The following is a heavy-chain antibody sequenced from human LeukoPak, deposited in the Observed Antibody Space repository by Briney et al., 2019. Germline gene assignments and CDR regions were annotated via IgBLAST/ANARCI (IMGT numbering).Heavy chain of an antibody. CDR2: IYYSGST. J-gene: IGHJ6*02. D-gene: IGHD2-2*01. V-gene: IGHV4-59*02. CDR1: GGSVSSYY. Sequence: PSETLSLTCTVSGGSVSSYYWSWIRQPPGKGLEWIGYIYYSGSTNYNPSLKSRVTISVDTSKNQFSLKLSSVTAADTAVYYCARDRRGTSCYDVWGQGTKVTVSS. CDR3: ARDRRGTSCYDV.